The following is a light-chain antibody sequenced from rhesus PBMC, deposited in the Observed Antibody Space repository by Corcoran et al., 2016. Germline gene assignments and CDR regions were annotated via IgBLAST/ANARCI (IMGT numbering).Light chain of an antibody. J-gene: IGKJ1*01. CDR1: QDINKW. Sequence: DIQMTQSPSSLSASIGARVTISCRARQDINKWLAWYQQKPGKAPNLLMYSAYKLETGVPSSDSGSGTGTDLTLNISSLQPEDIATYYCQQDDTSPWTFSQGTKVEI. CDR2: SAY. CDR3: QQDDTSPWT. V-gene: IGKV1-69*01.